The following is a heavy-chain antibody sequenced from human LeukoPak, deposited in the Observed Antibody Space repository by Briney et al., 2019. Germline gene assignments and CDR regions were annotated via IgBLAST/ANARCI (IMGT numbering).Heavy chain of an antibody. J-gene: IGHJ3*02. V-gene: IGHV3-48*01. CDR2: ISSSSSTI. CDR1: GFTFSSYS. CDR3: ARDNTWAFDI. Sequence: GGSLSLSCAASGFTFSSYSMNWVRQAPGKGLEWASYISSSSSTIYYADSVKGRFTISRDNAKNSLYLQMNSLRAEDTAVYYCARDNTWAFDIWGQGTMVTVSS.